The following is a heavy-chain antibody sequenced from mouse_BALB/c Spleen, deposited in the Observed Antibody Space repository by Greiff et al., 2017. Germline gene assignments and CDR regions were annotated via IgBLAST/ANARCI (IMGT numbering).Heavy chain of an antibody. CDR1: GYTFTDYA. Sequence: QVQLKQSGAELVRPGVSVKISCKGSGYTFTDYAMHWVKQSHAKSLEWIGVISTYYGDASYNQKFKGKATMTVDKSSSTAYMELARLTSEDSAIYYCARGYDGRMDYWGQGTSVTVSS. CDR2: ISTYYGDA. CDR3: ARGYDGRMDY. J-gene: IGHJ4*01. D-gene: IGHD2-14*01. V-gene: IGHV1S137*01.